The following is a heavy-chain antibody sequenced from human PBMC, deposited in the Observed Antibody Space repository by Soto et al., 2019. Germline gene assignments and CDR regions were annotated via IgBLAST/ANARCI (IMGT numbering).Heavy chain of an antibody. CDR2: ISGRGTNT. Sequence: EVQLLESGGGLVQPGGSLRLSCAPSEFTFSNYAMSWVRQAPGKGLEWVSSISGRGTNTYYADSVKGRFTISRDNSKNALYLQMNSLRAEDTALYYCARTTSPLYSDYDIYYYYGMDVWGQGTTVTVSS. D-gene: IGHD5-12*01. J-gene: IGHJ6*02. V-gene: IGHV3-23*01. CDR1: EFTFSNYA. CDR3: ARTTSPLYSDYDIYYYYGMDV.